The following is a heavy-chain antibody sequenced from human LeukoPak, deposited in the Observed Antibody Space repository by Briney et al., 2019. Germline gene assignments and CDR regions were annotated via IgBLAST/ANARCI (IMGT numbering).Heavy chain of an antibody. D-gene: IGHD6-19*01. CDR2: ISSSSSYK. J-gene: IGHJ3*02. CDR1: GFTFSSYS. Sequence: PGGSLRLSCAASGFTFSSYSMNWVRQPPGKGLEWVSSISSSSSYKYYAASGKGRFTIYRDNAKNSLYLQMNSLRAEDTAVYYCASGYSSGWSLDAFDIWGQGTMVTVSS. V-gene: IGHV3-21*01. CDR3: ASGYSSGWSLDAFDI.